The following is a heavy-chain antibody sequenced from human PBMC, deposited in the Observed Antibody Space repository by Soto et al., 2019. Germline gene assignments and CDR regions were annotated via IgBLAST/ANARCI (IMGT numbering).Heavy chain of an antibody. CDR1: GCTFITYS. V-gene: IGHV3-21*01. CDR2: ISSSSSYI. CDR3: ARYDSSGYYWPYYYYGMDV. D-gene: IGHD3-22*01. J-gene: IGHJ6*02. Sequence: GGSLRLSCASCGCTFITYSMNLVSQAPGKGLEWVSSISSSSSYIYYADSVKGRFTISRDNAKNSLYLQMNSLRAEDTAVYYCARYDSSGYYWPYYYYGMDVWGQGTTVTVSS.